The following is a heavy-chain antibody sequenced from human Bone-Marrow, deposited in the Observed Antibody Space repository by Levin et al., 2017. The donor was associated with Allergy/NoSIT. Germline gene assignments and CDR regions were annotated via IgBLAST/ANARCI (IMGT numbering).Heavy chain of an antibody. CDR2: ISHGGST. Sequence: SETLSLTCAAYGWSSSIYFWSWIRQPPGKGLEWIGEISHGGSTNYTPSLKSRVTISVDTSKNQFSLRLSAVTAADTAVYYCALVYGDDSDFDYWGQGSLVTVSS. CDR3: ALVYGDDSDFDY. D-gene: IGHD4-17*01. J-gene: IGHJ4*02. V-gene: IGHV4-34*01. CDR1: GWSSSIYF.